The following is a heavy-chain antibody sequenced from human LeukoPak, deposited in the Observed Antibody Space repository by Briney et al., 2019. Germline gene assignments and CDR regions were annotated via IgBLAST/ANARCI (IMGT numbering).Heavy chain of an antibody. CDR2: ISGSGGST. CDR1: GFTFSSYG. J-gene: IGHJ4*02. CDR3: AHGTRERPFDY. Sequence: GGSLRLSCAASGFTFSSYGMSWVRQAPGKGLEWVSAISGSGGSTYYADSVKGRFTISRDNSKNTLYLQMNSLRAEDTAVYYCAHGTRERPFDYWGQGTLVTVSS. V-gene: IGHV3-23*01. D-gene: IGHD1-26*01.